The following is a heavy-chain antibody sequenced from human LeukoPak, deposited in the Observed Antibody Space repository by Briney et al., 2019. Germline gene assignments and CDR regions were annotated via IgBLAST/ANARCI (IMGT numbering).Heavy chain of an antibody. D-gene: IGHD6-13*01. J-gene: IGHJ5*02. CDR1: GFTFSSYS. CDR2: ISSSSSYI. CDR3: ARDDSSIDNWFDP. Sequence: GGSLRLSCAASGFTFSSYSMNWVRQAPGKGLEWVSSISSSSSYIYYADSVKGRFTISRDNAKNSLYLQMNSLRAEDTAVYYCARDDSSIDNWFDPWGQGTLVTVSS. V-gene: IGHV3-21*01.